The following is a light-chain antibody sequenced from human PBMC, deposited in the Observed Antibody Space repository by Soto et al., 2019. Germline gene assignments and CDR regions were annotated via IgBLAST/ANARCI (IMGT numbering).Light chain of an antibody. CDR3: QPPDNWPRT. CDR2: DTS. Sequence: NQSPSTLSASVGDRVTITCRASQGIGDTLAWYQHKPGQTPRLLIYDTSTRATGVPARFSGSRSGPDFTLTFSSLQSADFAIYYCQPPDNWPRTFGGGTKVDIK. V-gene: IGKV3-15*01. J-gene: IGKJ4*01. CDR1: QGIGDT.